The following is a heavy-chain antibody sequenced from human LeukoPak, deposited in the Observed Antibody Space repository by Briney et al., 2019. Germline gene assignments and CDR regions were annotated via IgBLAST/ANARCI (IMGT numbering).Heavy chain of an antibody. Sequence: ASVKVSCKASGYTFTSYYMHWVRQAPGQGLEWMGIINPSGGSTSYAQKFQGRVTMTRDMSTSTVYMELRSLRSDDTAVYYCARDSITIFGVVKLGYWGQGTLVTVSS. D-gene: IGHD3-3*01. CDR3: ARDSITIFGVVKLGY. J-gene: IGHJ4*02. V-gene: IGHV1-46*01. CDR1: GYTFTSYY. CDR2: INPSGGST.